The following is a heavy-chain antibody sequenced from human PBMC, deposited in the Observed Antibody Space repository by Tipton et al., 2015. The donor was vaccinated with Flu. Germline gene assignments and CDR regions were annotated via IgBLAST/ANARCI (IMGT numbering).Heavy chain of an antibody. Sequence: QVQLVQSGAEVKKPGASVKVSCKASGYTFTSYDINWVRQATGQGLEWMGWMNPNSGNTGYAQKFQGRVTMTRNTSISTAYMELSSLRSEDTAVYYCARGLTSMYSSSWYGYGENYYYGMDVWGQGTTVTVSS. CDR3: ARGLTSMYSSSWYGYGENYYYGMDV. CDR1: GYTFTSYD. CDR2: MNPNSGNT. D-gene: IGHD6-13*01. J-gene: IGHJ6*02. V-gene: IGHV1-8*01.